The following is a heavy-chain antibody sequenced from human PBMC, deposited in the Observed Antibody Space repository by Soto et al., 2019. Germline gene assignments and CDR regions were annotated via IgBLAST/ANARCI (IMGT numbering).Heavy chain of an antibody. CDR1: AGSITGDSYY. V-gene: IGHV4-61*01. J-gene: IGHJ4*02. D-gene: IGHD2-21*02. Sequence: SETLSLTCNVSAGSITGDSYYWTWIRQPPGKGLEWLGYISYNGRTNYNPSLKSRVTISVDTSRKQFFLRLTSVTAADTAIYYCARDPCGSDCYSGLDYWGQGSLVTVSS. CDR3: ARDPCGSDCYSGLDY. CDR2: ISYNGRT.